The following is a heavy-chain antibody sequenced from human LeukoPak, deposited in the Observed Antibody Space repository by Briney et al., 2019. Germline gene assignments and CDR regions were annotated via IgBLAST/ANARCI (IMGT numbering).Heavy chain of an antibody. CDR2: INHSGST. CDR1: GGSFSGYY. D-gene: IGHD3-16*01. CDR3: ARGSQGGWFDP. Sequence: PSETLSLACAVYGGSFSGYYWSWIRQPPGKGLEWIGEINHSGSTNYNPSLKSRVTISVDTSKNQFSLKLSSVTAADTAVYYCARGSQGGWFDPWGQGTLVTVSS. V-gene: IGHV4-34*01. J-gene: IGHJ5*02.